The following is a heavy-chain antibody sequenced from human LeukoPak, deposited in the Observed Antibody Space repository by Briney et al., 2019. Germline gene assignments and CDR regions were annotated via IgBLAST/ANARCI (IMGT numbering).Heavy chain of an antibody. Sequence: GGSLRLSCAASGFTFSSYAMSWVRQAPGKGLEWVSAISGSGGSTYYADSVKGRFTISRDNSKNTPYLQMNSLRAEDTAVYYCARDSAAAARPPKDVWGQGTTVTVSS. CDR3: ARDSAAAARPPKDV. J-gene: IGHJ6*02. D-gene: IGHD6-13*01. V-gene: IGHV3-23*01. CDR1: GFTFSSYA. CDR2: ISGSGGST.